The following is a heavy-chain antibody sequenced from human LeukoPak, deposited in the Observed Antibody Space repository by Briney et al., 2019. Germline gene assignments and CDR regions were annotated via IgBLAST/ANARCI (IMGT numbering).Heavy chain of an antibody. D-gene: IGHD6-19*01. CDR1: GYTFTGYY. J-gene: IGHJ5*02. CDR3: ARTAVAGTIMYRLFWFDP. CDR2: INPSGGST. V-gene: IGHV1-46*01. Sequence: ASVKVSCKASGYTFTGYYMHWVRQAPGQGLEWMGIINPSGGSTSYAQKFQGRVTMTRDTSTSTVYMELSSLRSEDTAVYYCARTAVAGTIMYRLFWFDPWGQGTLVTVSS.